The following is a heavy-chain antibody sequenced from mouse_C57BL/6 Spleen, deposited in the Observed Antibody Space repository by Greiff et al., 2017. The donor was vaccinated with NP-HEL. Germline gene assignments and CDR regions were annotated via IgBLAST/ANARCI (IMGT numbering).Heavy chain of an antibody. Sequence: EVKLQQSGPELVKPGASVKIPCKASGYTFTDYNMDWVKQSHGKSLEWIGDINPNNGGTIYNQKFKGKATLTVDKSSSTAYMELRSLTSEDTAVYYCARQRYGYDEEAWFAYWGQGTLVTVSA. CDR3: ARQRYGYDEEAWFAY. J-gene: IGHJ3*01. CDR2: INPNNGGT. CDR1: GYTFTDYN. V-gene: IGHV1-18*01. D-gene: IGHD2-2*01.